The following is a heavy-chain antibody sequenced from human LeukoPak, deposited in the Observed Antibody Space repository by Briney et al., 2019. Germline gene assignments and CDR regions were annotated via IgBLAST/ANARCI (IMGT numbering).Heavy chain of an antibody. J-gene: IGHJ4*02. CDR3: ARGRRGRYSADYDY. Sequence: ASVEVSCKASGYTFSGYYIHWVRQAPGQGLEWMGWINPSSGDTNYAQKFQGRVTMTSDTSISTAYMELSRLRSDDTAVFYCARGRRGRYSADYDYWGQGTLVTDSS. CDR1: GYTFSGYY. V-gene: IGHV1-2*02. CDR2: INPSSGDT. D-gene: IGHD1-26*01.